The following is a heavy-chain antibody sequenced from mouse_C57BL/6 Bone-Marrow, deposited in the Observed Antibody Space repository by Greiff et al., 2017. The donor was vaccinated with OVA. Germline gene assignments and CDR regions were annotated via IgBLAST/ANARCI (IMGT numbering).Heavy chain of an antibody. Sequence: VQLQQSGPGLVAPSQSLSITCTVSGFSLTSYGVDWVRQPPGKGLEWLGVIWGGGSTNYNSALMSRMSISKDNSKSQVFLKMNSLQTDDTAMYYCARTYYYGRGSMDYWGQGTSVTVSS. J-gene: IGHJ4*01. CDR1: GFSLTSYG. CDR2: IWGGGST. D-gene: IGHD1-1*01. V-gene: IGHV2-9*01. CDR3: ARTYYYGRGSMDY.